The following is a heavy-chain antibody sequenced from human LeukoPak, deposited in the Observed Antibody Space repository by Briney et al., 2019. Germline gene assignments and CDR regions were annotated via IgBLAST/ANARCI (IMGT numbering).Heavy chain of an antibody. V-gene: IGHV4-4*07. D-gene: IGHD3-10*01. CDR2: IYTGGNT. Sequence: SETLSLTCTVSGGSINSYYWSYIRQPAGKGLDWIGRIYTGGNTNYNPSLKSRVTMSVDTSKNQFSLKLSSVTAADMAVYSCAREAGGGWDYFDYWGQGTLVTVSS. CDR1: GGSINSYY. J-gene: IGHJ4*02. CDR3: AREAGGGWDYFDY.